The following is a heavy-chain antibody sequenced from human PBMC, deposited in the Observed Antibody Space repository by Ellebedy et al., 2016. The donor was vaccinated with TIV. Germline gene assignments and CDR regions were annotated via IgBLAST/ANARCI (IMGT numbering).Heavy chain of an antibody. Sequence: ASVKVSXXASGYTFTSYDINWVRQATGQGLEWMGWMNPNSGNTGYAQKFQGRVTMTRNTSISTAYMELSSLRSEDTAVYYCARGEGGYCSSTSCYTFRYFDLWGRGTLVTVSS. CDR2: MNPNSGNT. V-gene: IGHV1-8*01. CDR3: ARGEGGYCSSTSCYTFRYFDL. J-gene: IGHJ2*01. CDR1: GYTFTSYD. D-gene: IGHD2-2*02.